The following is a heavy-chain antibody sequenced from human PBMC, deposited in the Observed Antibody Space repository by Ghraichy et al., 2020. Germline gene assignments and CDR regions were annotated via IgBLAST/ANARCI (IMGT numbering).Heavy chain of an antibody. Sequence: SETLSLTCTVSGGSISSSSYYWGWIRQPPGKGLEWIGSIYYSGSTYYNPSLKSRVTISVDTSKNQFSLKLSSVTAADTAVYYCARRRDGYNSDYFDYWGQGTLVTVSS. CDR3: ARRRDGYNSDYFDY. D-gene: IGHD5-24*01. CDR2: IYYSGST. J-gene: IGHJ4*02. V-gene: IGHV4-39*01. CDR1: GGSISSSSYY.